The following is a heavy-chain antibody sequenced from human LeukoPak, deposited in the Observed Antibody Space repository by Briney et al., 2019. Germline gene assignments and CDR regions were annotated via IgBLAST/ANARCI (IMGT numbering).Heavy chain of an antibody. D-gene: IGHD3-22*01. V-gene: IGHV4-34*01. J-gene: IGHJ4*02. CDR2: IDHSGST. CDR1: GGSFSGYY. Sequence: SETLSLTCAVYGGSFSGYYWSWIRQPPGKGLEWIGEIDHSGSTNYNPSLKSRVTISLDTSKNQFSLKLSSVTVADTAVYYCAIFDYSCSSGYYYLKVKEIVQDYWGQGTLVTVSS. CDR3: AIFDYSCSSGYYYLKVKEIVQDY.